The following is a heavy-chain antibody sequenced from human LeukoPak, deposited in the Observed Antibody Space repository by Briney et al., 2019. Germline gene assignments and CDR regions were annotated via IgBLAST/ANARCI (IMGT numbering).Heavy chain of an antibody. D-gene: IGHD3-16*01. Sequence: GASVNVSCKASGYTFTIYGISWGRQAPGQGVEWMGWISAYKGNTNYAQKLQGRVSMTTDTSTSTAYTELRSLRSDDTAVYYCAGFAGAHRGMDVWGQGTTVTVSS. CDR2: ISAYKGNT. J-gene: IGHJ6*02. V-gene: IGHV1-18*01. CDR1: GYTFTIYG. CDR3: AGFAGAHRGMDV.